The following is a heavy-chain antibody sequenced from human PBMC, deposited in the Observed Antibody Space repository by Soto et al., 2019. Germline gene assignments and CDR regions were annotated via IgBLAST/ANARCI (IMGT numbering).Heavy chain of an antibody. V-gene: IGHV3-7*01. D-gene: IGHD2-15*01. Sequence: PGGSLRLSCAASGFTFSSYWMSWVRQAPGKGLEWVANIKQDGSEKYYVDSVKGRFTISRDNAKNSLYLQMNSLRAEDTAVYYCARERIFSHTDNYDYWGQGTLVTVSS. CDR3: ARERIFSHTDNYDY. CDR1: GFTFSSYW. CDR2: IKQDGSEK. J-gene: IGHJ4*02.